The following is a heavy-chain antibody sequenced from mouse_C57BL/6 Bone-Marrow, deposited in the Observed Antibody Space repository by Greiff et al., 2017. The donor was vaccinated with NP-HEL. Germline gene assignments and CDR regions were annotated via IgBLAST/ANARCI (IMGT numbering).Heavy chain of an antibody. CDR2: IYPSDSET. CDR3: ARNWERAD. D-gene: IGHD4-1*01. V-gene: IGHV1-61*01. CDR1: GYTFTSYW. Sequence: VQLQQPGAELVRPGSSVKLSCKASGYTFTSYWMDWVKQRPGQGLEWIGNIYPSDSETHYNQKFKDKATLTVDKSSSTAYMQLSSLTSEDSAVYYCARNWERADWGQGTLVTVSA. J-gene: IGHJ3*01.